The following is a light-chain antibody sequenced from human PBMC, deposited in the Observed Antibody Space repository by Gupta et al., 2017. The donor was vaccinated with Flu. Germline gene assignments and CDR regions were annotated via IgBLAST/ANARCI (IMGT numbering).Light chain of an antibody. CDR3: QSYDSSLSVV. CDR2: VNT. J-gene: IGLJ2*01. V-gene: IGLV1-40*01. Sequence: RDTISCTGRSSNIGAGYDVHGYQQLPGTAPRLLIYVNTNRPSGVPDRFSGSKSGTSASLAITGLQADDEADYYCQSYDSSLSVVFGGGTKLTVL. CDR1: SSNIGAGYD.